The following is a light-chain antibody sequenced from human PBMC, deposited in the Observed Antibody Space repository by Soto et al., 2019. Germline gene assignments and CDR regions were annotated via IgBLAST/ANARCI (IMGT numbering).Light chain of an antibody. J-gene: IGLJ2*01. CDR3: SSYSTTTLVV. CDR2: DVS. Sequence: QSALTQPASVSGSPGQSVTMSCTGTSSDVGGSNYVSWYQQLPGKAPKLIIYDVSNRPSGISNRFSGAKSGSTASLTISGLQAGDEADYYCSSYSTTTLVVFGGGTKLTVL. CDR1: SSDVGGSNY. V-gene: IGLV2-14*01.